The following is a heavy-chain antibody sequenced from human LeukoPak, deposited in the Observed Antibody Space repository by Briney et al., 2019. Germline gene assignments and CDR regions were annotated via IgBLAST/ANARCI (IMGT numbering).Heavy chain of an antibody. CDR3: ARGWYYYDI. CDR2: INHSGSA. Sequence: SETLSLTCGVYGGSFSGYYWSWIRQPPGKGLEWIGEINHSGSANHNPSLKSRVTISLDTSKNQLSLKLSSVTAADTAVYYCARGWYYYDIWGQGTMVTVSS. V-gene: IGHV4-34*01. D-gene: IGHD3-10*01. J-gene: IGHJ3*02. CDR1: GGSFSGYY.